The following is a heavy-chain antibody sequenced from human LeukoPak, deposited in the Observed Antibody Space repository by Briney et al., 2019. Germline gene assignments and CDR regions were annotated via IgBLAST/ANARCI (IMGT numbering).Heavy chain of an antibody. Sequence: GGSLRLSCAASGFTFSSYSMNWVRQAPGKGLEWVSSISSSSSYIYYADSVKGRFTVSRDNAKNSLYLQMNSLRAEDTAVYYCARDSGNWKFDYWGQGTLVTVSS. CDR3: ARDSGNWKFDY. D-gene: IGHD1-1*01. CDR2: ISSSSSYI. CDR1: GFTFSSYS. V-gene: IGHV3-21*01. J-gene: IGHJ4*02.